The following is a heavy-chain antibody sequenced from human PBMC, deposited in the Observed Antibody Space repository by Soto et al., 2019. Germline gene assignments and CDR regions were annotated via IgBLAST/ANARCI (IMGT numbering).Heavy chain of an antibody. CDR3: AIPLRGSSWPFDS. D-gene: IGHD6-13*01. CDR2: NYPDGSAT. CDR1: GYSITSYW. Sequence: EVQLVPSGGEVKKRGESLKISCKGSGYSITSYWIGWLRQMAAKVLEWMGMNYPDGSATLYSPSFQGLVTISADKSISTAYLPWSSLKPSDNAIYYCAIPLRGSSWPFDSWGQGTLVTVSS. V-gene: IGHV5-51*01. J-gene: IGHJ4*02.